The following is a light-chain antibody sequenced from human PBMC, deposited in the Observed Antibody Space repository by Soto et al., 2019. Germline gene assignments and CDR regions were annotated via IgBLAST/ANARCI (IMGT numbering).Light chain of an antibody. J-gene: IGKJ2*01. V-gene: IGKV1-12*02. CDR2: AAS. Sequence: DIQMTQSPSSVSASVGDRVTIACRASHDIGSWLAWYQQKPGRAPILLIYAASSLQSGVPSRFSGSGSGTDFTLTISSLQPEDFATYYCQQATIFPYTFAQGTKLEIK. CDR1: HDIGSW. CDR3: QQATIFPYT.